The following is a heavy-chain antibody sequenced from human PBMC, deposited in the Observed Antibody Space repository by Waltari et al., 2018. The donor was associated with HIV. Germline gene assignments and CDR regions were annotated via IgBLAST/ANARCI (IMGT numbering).Heavy chain of an antibody. J-gene: IGHJ6*02. Sequence: EAQLVESGGGSVQPGRSLRLSCAASGFKFGNYAMNWVRQAPGKGREGVAGISWNSGNIEYAGSVKGRFTISRDNGKNSLYLQMNSLRSEDTGLYYCAKDMGIFYAYGMDVWGQGTAVTVSS. CDR1: GFKFGNYA. D-gene: IGHD2-8*01. CDR3: AKDMGIFYAYGMDV. V-gene: IGHV3-9*01. CDR2: ISWNSGNI.